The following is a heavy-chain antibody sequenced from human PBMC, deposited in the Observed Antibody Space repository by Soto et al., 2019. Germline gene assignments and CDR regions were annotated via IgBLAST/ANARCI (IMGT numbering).Heavy chain of an antibody. Sequence: SETLSLTCAVYGGSFSGYYWSWIRQPPGKGLEWIGEINHSGSTNYNPSLKSRVTISVDTSKNQFSLKLSSVTAADTAVYYCARAFIGGDFWSGYYRRYFDYWGQGTLVTVSS. CDR1: GGSFSGYY. D-gene: IGHD3-3*01. CDR2: INHSGST. V-gene: IGHV4-34*01. CDR3: ARAFIGGDFWSGYYRRYFDY. J-gene: IGHJ4*02.